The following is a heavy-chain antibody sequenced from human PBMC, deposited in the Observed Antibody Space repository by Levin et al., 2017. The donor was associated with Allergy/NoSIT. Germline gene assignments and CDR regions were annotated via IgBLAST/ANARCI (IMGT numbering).Heavy chain of an antibody. CDR2: ISYDGSNK. V-gene: IGHV3-30-3*01. Sequence: SCAASGFTFSSYAMHWVRQAPGKGLEWVAVISYDGSNKYYADSVKGRFTISRDNSKNTLYLQMNSLRAEDTAVYYCARPIAVAGKRDLGYWGQGTLVTVSS. D-gene: IGHD6-19*01. CDR1: GFTFSSYA. J-gene: IGHJ4*02. CDR3: ARPIAVAGKRDLGY.